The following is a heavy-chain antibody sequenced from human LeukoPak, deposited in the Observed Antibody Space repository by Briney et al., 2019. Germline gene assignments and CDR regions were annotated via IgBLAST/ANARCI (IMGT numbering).Heavy chain of an antibody. D-gene: IGHD3-9*01. CDR2: ISTSSSYI. Sequence: PGGSLRLSCAASGFTFSSYSMNWVRQAPGKGLEWVSSISTSSSYIYYADSVKGRFTISRDNSKNTLYLQMNSLRAEDTAVYYCAKESDDILTGAYYFDYWGQGTLVTVSS. CDR3: AKESDDILTGAYYFDY. CDR1: GFTFSSYS. V-gene: IGHV3-21*01. J-gene: IGHJ4*02.